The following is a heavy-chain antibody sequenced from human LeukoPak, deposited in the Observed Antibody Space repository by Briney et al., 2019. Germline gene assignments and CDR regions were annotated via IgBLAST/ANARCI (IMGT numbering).Heavy chain of an antibody. CDR2: INTKSGDT. J-gene: IGHJ4*02. V-gene: IGHV1-2*02. D-gene: IGHD2-8*01. Sequence: ASVNLSCKASGYTFSDEYMYWARQAPGQGLEWMGWINTKSGDTRYAQKFQGRVTMTRDTSIGTTFMELSGLRSDDTGGYYCARDGDSPMVDFDYWGQGNLVTVSS. CDR1: GYTFSDEY. CDR3: ARDGDSPMVDFDY.